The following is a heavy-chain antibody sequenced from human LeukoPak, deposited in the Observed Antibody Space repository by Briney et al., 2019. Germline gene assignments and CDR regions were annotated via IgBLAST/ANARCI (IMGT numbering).Heavy chain of an antibody. CDR2: ISSSGFTI. J-gene: IGHJ4*02. D-gene: IGHD2-15*01. CDR1: GFTFSTYD. CDR3: ASGGGSHNY. Sequence: PGGSLRLSCVASGFTFSTYDMNWVRQAPGKGLEWVSYISSSGFTIYYADSVKGRFTISRDNAKNSLYLQMNSLRAEDTALYYCASGGGSHNYWGQGTLVTVSS. V-gene: IGHV3-48*03.